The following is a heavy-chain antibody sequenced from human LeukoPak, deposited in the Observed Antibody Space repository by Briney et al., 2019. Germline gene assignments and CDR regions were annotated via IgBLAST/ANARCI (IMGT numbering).Heavy chain of an antibody. CDR1: SGSITSYY. V-gene: IGHV4-59*01. J-gene: IGHJ4*02. CDR3: AGAPNRHYFDY. CDR2: IYYTGTT. Sequence: KPPETLSLTCTVSSGSITSYYWSWIRQPPGKGLEYIGHIYYTGTTDYSPSLKSRVTMSVDTSKNQFSLRLISVTASDTAVYFCAGAPNRHYFDYWGQGTLVAVSS.